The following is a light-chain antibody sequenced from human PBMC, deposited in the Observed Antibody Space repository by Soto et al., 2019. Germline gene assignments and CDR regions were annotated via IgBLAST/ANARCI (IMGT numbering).Light chain of an antibody. J-gene: IGKJ1*01. Sequence: EFVLTQSPCTLSFSPGERATLSCRASQSVSSNLAWYQQKPGQAPRLLIYGASTRATGIPARFSGSGSGTEFTLTISSLQSEDFAVYYCQQYNNWWTFGQGTKVDIK. CDR3: QQYNNWWT. V-gene: IGKV3-15*01. CDR1: QSVSSN. CDR2: GAS.